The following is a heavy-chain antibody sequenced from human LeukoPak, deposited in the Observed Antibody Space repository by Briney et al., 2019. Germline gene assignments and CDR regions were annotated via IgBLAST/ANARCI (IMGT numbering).Heavy chain of an antibody. V-gene: IGHV3-11*01. CDR2: ISSSAGNR. Sequence: GGSLRLSCAASGFSFSDYYMSWIRQAPGKGLEWVSYISSSAGNRHYADSVKGRFTISRDNAKNSLYLQMNGLRAEDTAVYYCARDPSDGYGDCWGQGTLVTVSS. CDR3: ARDPSDGYGDC. J-gene: IGHJ4*02. D-gene: IGHD5-12*01. CDR1: GFSFSDYY.